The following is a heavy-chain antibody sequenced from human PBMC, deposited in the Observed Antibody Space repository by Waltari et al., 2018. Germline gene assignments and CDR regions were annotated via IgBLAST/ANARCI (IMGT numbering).Heavy chain of an antibody. CDR1: GGSISSYY. Sequence: QVQLQESGPGLVKPSETLSLTCTVSGGSISSYYWSWIRQPPGKGLEWIGYIYYSGSPNYNPPLKSRVTISVDTSKNQFSLKLSSVTAADTAVYYCAREGIAAAGTLYYYYYMDVWGKGTTVTVSS. D-gene: IGHD6-13*01. CDR2: IYYSGSP. V-gene: IGHV4-59*01. J-gene: IGHJ6*03. CDR3: AREGIAAAGTLYYYYYMDV.